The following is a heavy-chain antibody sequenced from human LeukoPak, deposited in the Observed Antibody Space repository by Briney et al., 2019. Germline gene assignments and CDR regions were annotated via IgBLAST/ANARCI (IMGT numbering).Heavy chain of an antibody. V-gene: IGHV4-59*01. CDR3: ARGVTPSRHPQETS. D-gene: IGHD5-18*01. Sequence: PSETLSLTCTVSGGSISSYYWTWIRQPPGKGLEWIGYIHYSGRTNYNPSLKCRLTISVDTSKNQFSLKRSSVTATDTAVYYCARGVTPSRHPQETSWGQGTLVTVSS. CDR2: IHYSGRT. CDR1: GGSISSYY. J-gene: IGHJ5*02.